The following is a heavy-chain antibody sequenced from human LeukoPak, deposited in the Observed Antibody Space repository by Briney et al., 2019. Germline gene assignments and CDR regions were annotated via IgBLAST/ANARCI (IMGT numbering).Heavy chain of an antibody. V-gene: IGHV1-18*01. D-gene: IGHD3-9*01. Sequence: ASVKVSCKASSYTFTSYGISWVRQAPGQGLEWMGWISAYNGNTNYAQKLQGRVTMTTDTSTSTAYMELRSLRSDDTAVYYCARTHLRYFDWLSAIEYYFDYWGQGTLVTVSS. CDR3: ARTHLRYFDWLSAIEYYFDY. J-gene: IGHJ4*02. CDR1: SYTFTSYG. CDR2: ISAYNGNT.